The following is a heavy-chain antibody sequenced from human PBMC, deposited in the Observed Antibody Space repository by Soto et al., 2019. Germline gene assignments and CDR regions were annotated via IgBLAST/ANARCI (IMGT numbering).Heavy chain of an antibody. J-gene: IGHJ5*02. CDR2: ISGSGGST. CDR1: GFTFSSYA. V-gene: IGHV3-23*01. CDR3: AKDITIFGVPPPNDWFDP. Sequence: EVQLLESGGGLVQPGGSLRLSCAASGFTFSSYAMSWVRQAPGKGLEWVSAISGSGGSTYYADSVKGRFTISRDNSKNTLYLQMNRLRAEDTAVYYCAKDITIFGVPPPNDWFDPWGQGTRVTVSS. D-gene: IGHD3-3*01.